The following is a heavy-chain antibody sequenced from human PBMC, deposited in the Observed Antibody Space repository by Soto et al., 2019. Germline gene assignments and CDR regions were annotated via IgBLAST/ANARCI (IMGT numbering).Heavy chain of an antibody. Sequence: EVQLLESGGGLVQPGWSLRLSCTASGFTFSSYAMSWVRQAPGKELEWVSTISGNSGKTNYAESVKGRFSISRDNSKNTVHLQLDSMRAEDTAVYFCAKLGFVLMELYYFHQWGHGTLVTVSS. J-gene: IGHJ4*01. CDR1: GFTFSSYA. CDR3: AKLGFVLMELYYFHQ. D-gene: IGHD2-8*01. V-gene: IGHV3-23*01. CDR2: ISGNSGKT.